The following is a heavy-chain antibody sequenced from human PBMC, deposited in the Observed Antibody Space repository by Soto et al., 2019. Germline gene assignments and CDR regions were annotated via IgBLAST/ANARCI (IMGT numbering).Heavy chain of an antibody. V-gene: IGHV3-30-3*01. CDR2: ISYDGSNK. CDR1: GFTFSSYA. CDR3: ARGDQKGYYYYYYGMDV. Sequence: GRSLRLSCAASGFTFSSYAMHWVRQATGKRMEWVAGISYDGSNKYYADSVKGRFTISRDNSKSTLYLQMNSLIAEDTALYYCARGDQKGYYYYYYGMDVGAQGTTVTVSS. J-gene: IGHJ6*02.